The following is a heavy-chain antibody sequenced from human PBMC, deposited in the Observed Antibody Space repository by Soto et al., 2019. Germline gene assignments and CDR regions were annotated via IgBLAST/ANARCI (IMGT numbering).Heavy chain of an antibody. D-gene: IGHD5-12*01. CDR1: GFTFSSYA. J-gene: IGHJ4*02. V-gene: IGHV3-23*01. CDR2: ISGSGGST. Sequence: PGGSLRLSCAASGFTFSSYAMSWVRQAPGKGLEWVSAISGSGGSTYYADSVKGRFTISRDNSKNTLYLQMNSLRAEDTAVYYCAKDRASHGIIVATTTNFDYWGQGTLVTVSS. CDR3: AKDRASHGIIVATTTNFDY.